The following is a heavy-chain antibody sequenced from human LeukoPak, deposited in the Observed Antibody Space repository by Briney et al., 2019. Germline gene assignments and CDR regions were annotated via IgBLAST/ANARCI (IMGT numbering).Heavy chain of an antibody. J-gene: IGHJ4*02. CDR1: GFTFSSYG. D-gene: IGHD2-2*01. V-gene: IGHV3-30*02. Sequence: GGSLRLSCAASGFTFSSYGMHWVRQAPGKGLEWVAFIRYDGSNKYYADSVKGRFTISRDNSKNTLYLQMNSLRAEDTAVYYCVKVSLIVVVPAAFFDYWGQGTLVTVSS. CDR2: IRYDGSNK. CDR3: VKVSLIVVVPAAFFDY.